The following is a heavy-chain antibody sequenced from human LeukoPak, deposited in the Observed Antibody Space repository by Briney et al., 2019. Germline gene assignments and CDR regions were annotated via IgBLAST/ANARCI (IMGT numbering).Heavy chain of an antibody. CDR1: GFTFSSYA. D-gene: IGHD3-10*01. V-gene: IGHV3-23*01. J-gene: IGHJ3*02. CDR3: AKVYYYGSGSYYNDAFDI. CDR2: ISGSGGSA. Sequence: PGGSLRLSCAASGFTFSSYAVSWVRQAPGKGLEWVSAISGSGGSAYYADSVKGRFTISRDNSKNTLYLQMNSLRAEDTAVYYCAKVYYYGSGSYYNDAFDIWGQGTMVTVSS.